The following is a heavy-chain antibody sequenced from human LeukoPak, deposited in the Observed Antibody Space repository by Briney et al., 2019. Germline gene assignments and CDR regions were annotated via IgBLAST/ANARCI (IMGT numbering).Heavy chain of an antibody. Sequence: GGSLRLSCAASGFTFSSYDMHWVRQAPGKGLEWVAVIWYDGSNKYYADSVKGRFTISRDNSKNTLYLQMNSLRAEDTAVYYCARDYYDSSGPLGIDYWGQGTLVTVSS. CDR1: GFTFSSYD. D-gene: IGHD3-22*01. CDR3: ARDYYDSSGPLGIDY. CDR2: IWYDGSNK. V-gene: IGHV3-33*01. J-gene: IGHJ4*02.